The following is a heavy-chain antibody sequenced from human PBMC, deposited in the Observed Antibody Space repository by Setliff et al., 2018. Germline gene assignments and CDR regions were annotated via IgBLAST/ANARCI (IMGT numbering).Heavy chain of an antibody. Sequence: ASVKVSCKVSGYTLTELSIHWVRQTPGKGLEWMGGFDPEDAETIYTQKFQGRVALTEDTSTNTAYMELSSLRSEDTAVYFCARERGDIVTTTSYYYYLDVWG. CDR2: FDPEDAET. CDR1: GYTLTELS. D-gene: IGHD5-12*01. V-gene: IGHV1-24*01. CDR3: ARERGDIVTTTSYYYYLDV. J-gene: IGHJ6*03.